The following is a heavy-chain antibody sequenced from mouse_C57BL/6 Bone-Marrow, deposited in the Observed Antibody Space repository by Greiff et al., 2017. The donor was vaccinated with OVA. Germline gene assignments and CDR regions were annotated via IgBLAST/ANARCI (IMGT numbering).Heavy chain of an antibody. J-gene: IGHJ2*01. V-gene: IGHV7-3*01. CDR1: GFTFTDYY. CDR3: ARPPYFDY. CDR2: IRNKANGYTT. Sequence: EVQVVESGGGLVQPGGSLSLSCAASGFTFTDYYMSWVRQPPGKALEWLGFIRNKANGYTTEYSASVKDRFTISRDNSQSILYLQMNALRAEDSATYYCARPPYFDYWGQGTTLTVSS.